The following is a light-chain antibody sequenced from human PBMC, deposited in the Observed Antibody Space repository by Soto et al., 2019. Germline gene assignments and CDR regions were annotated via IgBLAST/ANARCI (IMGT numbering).Light chain of an antibody. CDR2: GHN. CDR1: ASNIGAGYE. J-gene: IGLJ3*02. Sequence: QSMLTQPPSVSGAPGQRVTISCTGNASNIGAGYEVHWYQQPPGKAPKLLISGHNIRPSGVPDRFFGSKSGTSASLAINGLQAEDEADYYCQSYDISLSGSGVFGGGTKLTVL. V-gene: IGLV1-40*01. CDR3: QSYDISLSGSGV.